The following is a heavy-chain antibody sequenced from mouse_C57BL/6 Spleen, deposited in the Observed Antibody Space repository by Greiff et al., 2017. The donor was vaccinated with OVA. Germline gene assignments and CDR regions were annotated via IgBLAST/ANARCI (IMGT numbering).Heavy chain of an antibody. J-gene: IGHJ1*03. D-gene: IGHD1-1*01. CDR1: GFTFSSYA. CDR3: ARDRNYGSSYWYFDV. CDR2: ISDGGSYT. Sequence: EVKLVESGGGLVKPGGSLKLSCAASGFTFSSYAMSWDRQTPEKRLEWVATISDGGSYTYYPDNVKGRFTISRDNAKNNLYLQMSHLKSEDTAMYYCARDRNYGSSYWYFDVWGTGTTVTVSS. V-gene: IGHV5-4*01.